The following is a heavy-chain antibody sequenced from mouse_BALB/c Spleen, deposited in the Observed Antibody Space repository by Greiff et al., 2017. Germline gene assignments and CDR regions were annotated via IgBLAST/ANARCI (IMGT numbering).Heavy chain of an antibody. CDR1: GYTFTDYN. V-gene: IGHV1S29*02. Sequence: VQLQQSGPELVKPGASVKISCKASGYTFTDYNMHWVKQSHGKSLEWIGYIYPYNGGTGYNQKFKSKATLTVDNASSTAYMELRSLTSEDSAVYYCAGGNLHAMDYWGQGTSVTVSS. J-gene: IGHJ4*01. CDR2: IYPYNGGT. CDR3: AGGNLHAMDY. D-gene: IGHD2-1*01.